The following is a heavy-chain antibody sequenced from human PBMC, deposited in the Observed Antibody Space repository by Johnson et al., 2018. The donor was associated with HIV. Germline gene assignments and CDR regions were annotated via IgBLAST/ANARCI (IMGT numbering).Heavy chain of an antibody. J-gene: IGHJ3*02. D-gene: IGHD6-13*01. Sequence: QVQLVESGGGVVRPGGSLRLSCAASGFTFDDYGMSWVRQAPGKGLEWVAVISYDGSNKYYADSVKGRFTLSRDNSKNTLYLKMNSRRAEDTAVYYCAKSHRRAAAGTGDDAFDIWGQGTMVTVSS. V-gene: IGHV3-30*18. CDR2: ISYDGSNK. CDR3: AKSHRRAAAGTGDDAFDI. CDR1: GFTFDDYG.